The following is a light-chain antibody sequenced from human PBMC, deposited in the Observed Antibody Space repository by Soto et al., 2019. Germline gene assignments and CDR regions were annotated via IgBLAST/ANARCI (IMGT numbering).Light chain of an antibody. V-gene: IGKV1-5*01. Sequence: DIQMTQSPSTLSASVGDRVPITCRASQSISTWLAWYQQKPGNAPKLLIFDASNLESGVPSRFSGSGSGTEFTLTIDSLQPDDFATYYCQQYNSDSRTFGQGT. CDR3: QQYNSDSRT. CDR2: DAS. CDR1: QSISTW. J-gene: IGKJ1*01.